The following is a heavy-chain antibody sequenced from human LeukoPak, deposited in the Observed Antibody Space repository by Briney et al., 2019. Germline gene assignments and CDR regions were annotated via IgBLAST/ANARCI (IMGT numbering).Heavy chain of an antibody. D-gene: IGHD6-6*01. CDR2: ISSSSSYI. CDR3: ARAPTKKYSSSPHPQGLFDY. V-gene: IGHV3-21*04. J-gene: IGHJ4*02. Sequence: GGSLRLSCAASGFTFSSYSMNWVRQAPGKGLEWVSSISSSSSYIYYADSVKGRFTISRDNAKNSLYLQMNSLRAEDTAVYYCARAPTKKYSSSPHPQGLFDYWGQGTLVTVSS. CDR1: GFTFSSYS.